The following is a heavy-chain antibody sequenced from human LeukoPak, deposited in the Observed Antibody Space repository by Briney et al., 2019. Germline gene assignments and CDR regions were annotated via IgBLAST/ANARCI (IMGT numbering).Heavy chain of an antibody. J-gene: IGHJ4*02. V-gene: IGHV3-30-3*01. CDR3: AKANVLLWFGEFPAHFDY. Sequence: GGSLRLSCAASGFTFSSYAMHWVRQAPGKGLEWVAVISYDGSNKYYADSVKGRFTISRDNSKNTLYLQMNSLRAEDTAVYYCAKANVLLWFGEFPAHFDYWGQGTLVTVSS. CDR2: ISYDGSNK. D-gene: IGHD3-10*01. CDR1: GFTFSSYA.